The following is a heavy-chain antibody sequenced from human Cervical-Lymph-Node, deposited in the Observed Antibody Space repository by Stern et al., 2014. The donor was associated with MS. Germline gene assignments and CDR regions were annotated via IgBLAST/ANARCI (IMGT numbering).Heavy chain of an antibody. J-gene: IGHJ4*02. CDR2: IRPGDSDT. CDR3: ATYDDFWGSYRDY. Sequence: EVQLVQSGAEVKKPGESLKISCKGSGDIFSTSWIGWVRQMPGKGLEWMGVIRPGDSDTTYSSSFQGQVTISADKSIGTALQWSSLRASDTAMYYCATYDDFWGSYRDYWGQGTLVTVSS. CDR1: GDIFSTSW. D-gene: IGHD3-16*02. V-gene: IGHV5-51*01.